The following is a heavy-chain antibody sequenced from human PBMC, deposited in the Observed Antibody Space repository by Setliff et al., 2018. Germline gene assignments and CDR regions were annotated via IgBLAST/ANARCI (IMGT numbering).Heavy chain of an antibody. CDR2: IVQDSSP. D-gene: IGHD2-8*01. CDR1: GFNFRAYS. Sequence: GESLTISCETSGFNFRAYSLSWVRQAPGKGLEWVSGIVQDSSPLYADSVKGRFTISRDNSKSTVPLQIDNMRAEDTAIYYCRKDAVPNGIWDFDSWGQGILVTVSS. CDR3: RKDAVPNGIWDFDS. V-gene: IGHV3-23*03. J-gene: IGHJ4*02.